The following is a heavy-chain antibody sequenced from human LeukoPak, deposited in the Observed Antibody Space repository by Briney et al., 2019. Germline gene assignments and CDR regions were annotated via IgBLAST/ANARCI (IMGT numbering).Heavy chain of an antibody. CDR3: APALGRCSSTSCQERFDP. D-gene: IGHD2-2*01. CDR1: GYTFTSYY. V-gene: IGHV1-46*01. CDR2: INPSGGRT. Sequence: ASVKVSCKASGYTFTSYYMHWVRQAPGQGLEWMGIINPSGGRTSYAQKFQGRVTMTRDTSTSTVYKELSSLRSEDTAVYYCAPALGRCSSTSCQERFDPWGQGTLVTVSS. J-gene: IGHJ5*02.